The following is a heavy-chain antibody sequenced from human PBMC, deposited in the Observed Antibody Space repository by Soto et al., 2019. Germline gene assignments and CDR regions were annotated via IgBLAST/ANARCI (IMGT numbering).Heavy chain of an antibody. J-gene: IGHJ4*02. CDR3: AKDGRGWYGRNY. CDR1: GFTFSSYA. D-gene: IGHD6-19*01. Sequence: GSLRLSCAASGFTFSSYAMSWVRQAPGKGLEWVSAISGSGGSTYYADSVKGRFTISRDNSKNTLYLQMNSLRAEDTAVYYCAKDGRGWYGRNYWGQGTLVTVSS. V-gene: IGHV3-23*01. CDR2: ISGSGGST.